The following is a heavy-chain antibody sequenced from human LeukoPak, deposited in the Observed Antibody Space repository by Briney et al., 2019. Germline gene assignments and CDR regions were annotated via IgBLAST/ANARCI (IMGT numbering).Heavy chain of an antibody. V-gene: IGHV1-46*01. D-gene: IGHD2-15*01. CDR3: ARDSKVDCSGGSCYSSYYFDY. CDR1: GYTFTSYY. J-gene: IGHJ4*02. CDR2: INPSGGST. Sequence: ASVKVSCKASGYTFTSYYMHWVRQAPGQGLEWMEIINPSGGSTSYAQKFQGRVTMTRDTSTSTVYMELSSLRSEDTAVYYCARDSKVDCSGGSCYSSYYFDYWGQGTLVTVSS.